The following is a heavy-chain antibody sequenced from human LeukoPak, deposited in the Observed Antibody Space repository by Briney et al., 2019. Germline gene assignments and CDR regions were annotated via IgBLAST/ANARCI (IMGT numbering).Heavy chain of an antibody. CDR2: ISAYNGNT. CDR3: ARGMIAAAENWFDP. V-gene: IGHV1-18*01. CDR1: GYTFTSYG. Sequence: ASVKVSCKASGYTFTSYGISWVRQAPGQGLEWMGWISAYNGNTNYAQRLQGRVTMTTDTSTSTAYMELRSLRSDDTAVYYCARGMIAAAENWFDPWGQGTLVTVSS. D-gene: IGHD6-13*01. J-gene: IGHJ5*02.